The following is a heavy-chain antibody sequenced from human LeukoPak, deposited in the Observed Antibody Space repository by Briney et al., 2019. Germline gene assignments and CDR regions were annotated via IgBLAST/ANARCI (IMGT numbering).Heavy chain of an antibody. Sequence: GGSLRLSCAASGFTFSSYAMSWVRQAPGKGLEGVSAISGSGGSTYYADSVKGRFTISRDNSKNTLYLQMNSLRAEDTAVYYCAKGLYGSGSSPFDYWGQGTLVTVSS. CDR3: AKGLYGSGSSPFDY. D-gene: IGHD3-10*01. J-gene: IGHJ4*02. CDR1: GFTFSSYA. CDR2: ISGSGGST. V-gene: IGHV3-23*01.